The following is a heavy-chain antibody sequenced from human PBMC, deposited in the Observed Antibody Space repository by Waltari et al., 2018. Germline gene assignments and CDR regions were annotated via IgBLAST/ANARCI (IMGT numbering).Heavy chain of an antibody. D-gene: IGHD2-15*01. CDR2: MRSGSSYR. V-gene: IGHV3-21*01. Sequence: EVQLVGSGGGLVKPGGSLRLSCAASGFTFSSCTMNWVRQAPGKVLEWVASMRSGSSYRYYADSVKGRFTISRDNAKNSLYLQMNSLRVEDTAVYYCAREWGVMVGTAGFYFDYWGQGALVTVSS. CDR1: GFTFSSCT. CDR3: AREWGVMVGTAGFYFDY. J-gene: IGHJ4*02.